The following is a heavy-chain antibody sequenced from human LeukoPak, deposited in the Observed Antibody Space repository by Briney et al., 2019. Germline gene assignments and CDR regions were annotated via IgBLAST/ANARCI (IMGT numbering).Heavy chain of an antibody. CDR2: IYWDDDK. Sequence: ESGPTLVKPTQTLTLTCTFSGFSLSTSGVGVGWIRQPPGRALEWLALIYWDDDKRYRPSLKSRLTITKDTSKNQVVLTMTNMDPVDTATYYCAHRRSWSYGNWFDPWGPGTLVTVSS. V-gene: IGHV2-5*02. CDR3: AHRRSWSYGNWFDP. CDR1: GFSLSTSGVG. D-gene: IGHD3-10*01. J-gene: IGHJ5*02.